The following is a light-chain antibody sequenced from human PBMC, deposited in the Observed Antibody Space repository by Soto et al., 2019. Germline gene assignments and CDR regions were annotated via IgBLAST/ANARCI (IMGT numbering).Light chain of an antibody. CDR1: SSNIGAGYD. J-gene: IGLJ1*01. V-gene: IGLV1-40*01. CDR3: QSYDSSLSGYV. Sequence: QSVLTQPPSVSGSPGQRVTISCTGRSSNIGAGYDVHWYQPLPGTAPKLLIYGNSNRPSGVPDRFSGSKSGTSASLAITGLQAEDEAVYYCQSYDSSLSGYVFGTGTKLTVL. CDR2: GNS.